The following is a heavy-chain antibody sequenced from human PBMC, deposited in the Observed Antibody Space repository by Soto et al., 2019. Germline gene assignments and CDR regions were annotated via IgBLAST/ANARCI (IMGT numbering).Heavy chain of an antibody. J-gene: IGHJ4*02. V-gene: IGHV3-30*18. CDR2: ISYDGSNK. CDR1: GFTFSSYG. CDR3: AKDDGYYDSSGYYSGVLDY. Sequence: QVQLVESGGGVVQPGRSLRLSCAAPGFTFSSYGMHWVRQAPGKGLEWVAVISYDGSNKYYADSVKGRFTISRDNSKNTLYLQMNSLRAEETAVYYCAKDDGYYDSSGYYSGVLDYWGQGTLVTVSS. D-gene: IGHD3-22*01.